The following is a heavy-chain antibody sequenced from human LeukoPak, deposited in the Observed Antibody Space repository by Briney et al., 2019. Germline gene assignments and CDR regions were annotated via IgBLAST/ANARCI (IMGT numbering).Heavy chain of an antibody. V-gene: IGHV3-74*01. CDR2: INFDGSDT. CDR1: GFTFIDYW. Sequence: TGGSLRLSCAASGFTFIDYWMHWVRQAPGKGLVWVAQINFDGSDTTYADSVKGRFTISRDNAKNTLYLEMNSLRAEDTAVYYCAKGLGYCSSTSCKRPPDWFDPWGQGTLVTVSS. D-gene: IGHD2-2*01. J-gene: IGHJ5*02. CDR3: AKGLGYCSSTSCKRPPDWFDP.